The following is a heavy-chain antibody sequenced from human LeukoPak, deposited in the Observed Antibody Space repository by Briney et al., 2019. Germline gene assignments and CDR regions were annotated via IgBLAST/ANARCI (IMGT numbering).Heavy chain of an antibody. CDR2: LWYDGSNK. V-gene: IGHV3-33*01. D-gene: IGHD6-19*01. Sequence: GGSLRLSCAASGFTFSSYGIHWVRQAAGKGRGGVAVLWYDGSNKYYADPVKGRFTISRDNAKNSLSLQMSSLRAEDTGVYYCARDLGWFCFDYWGQGIVVTVSS. CDR1: GFTFSSYG. CDR3: ARDLGWFCFDY. J-gene: IGHJ4*02.